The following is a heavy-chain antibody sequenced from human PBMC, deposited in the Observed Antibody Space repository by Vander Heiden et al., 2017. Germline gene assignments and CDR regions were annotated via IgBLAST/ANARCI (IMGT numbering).Heavy chain of an antibody. V-gene: IGHV4-4*07. CDR1: GGSISSYY. CDR3: AREGGYCSSTSCYTGRYFQH. CDR2: IYTSGST. Sequence: QVQLQESGPGLVKPSETLSLTCTVSGGSISSYYWSWIRQPAGKGLEWIGRIYTSGSTNYNPSLKSRVTMSVDTSKNQFSLKLSSVTAADTAVYYCAREGGYCSSTSCYTGRYFQHWGQGTLVTVSS. D-gene: IGHD2-2*02. J-gene: IGHJ1*01.